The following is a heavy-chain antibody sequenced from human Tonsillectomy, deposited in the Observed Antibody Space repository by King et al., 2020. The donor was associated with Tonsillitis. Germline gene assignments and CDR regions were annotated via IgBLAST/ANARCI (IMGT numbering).Heavy chain of an antibody. Sequence: VQLVESGSELKKPGASVKVSCKASGYTFTSYAMNWVRQAPGQGLEWMGWINTNTGNPTYAQGFTGRFVFSLDTSVSTAYLQISSLKAEVTAVYYCARDRRVAFDWYKKSHFDYWGQGTLVTVSS. CDR2: INTNTGNP. CDR3: ARDRRVAFDWYKKSHFDY. V-gene: IGHV7-4-1*02. CDR1: GYTFTSYA. J-gene: IGHJ4*02. D-gene: IGHD3-9*01.